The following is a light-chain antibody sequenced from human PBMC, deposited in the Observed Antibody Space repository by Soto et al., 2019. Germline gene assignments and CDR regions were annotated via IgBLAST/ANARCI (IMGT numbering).Light chain of an antibody. CDR1: SSNIGAGYD. Sequence: QSVLTQPPSVSGAPGQRVTISCTGSSSNIGAGYDVHWYQQLPGTAPKLLIYGNSNRPSGVPDRFSGSKSGTSASLAITGLQAEDEAEYYCHSYYSSLSGSVFGTGTKLTVL. CDR3: HSYYSSLSGSV. CDR2: GNS. V-gene: IGLV1-40*01. J-gene: IGLJ1*01.